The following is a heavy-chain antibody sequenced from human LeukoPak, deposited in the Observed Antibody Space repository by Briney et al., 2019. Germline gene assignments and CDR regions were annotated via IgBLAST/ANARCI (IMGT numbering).Heavy chain of an antibody. CDR1: GFTFSSYG. J-gene: IGHJ6*03. V-gene: IGHV3-23*01. D-gene: IGHD2-15*01. Sequence: GGTLRLSCAASGFTFSSYGMSWVRQAPGKGLEWVSAISGTGGTTYYADSVKGRFTISRDNSKNTLYLQMNSLRAEDTAVYYCAKNGDRGAYCSGGSCYPYYYYYMDVWGKGTTVTVSS. CDR3: AKNGDRGAYCSGGSCYPYYYYYMDV. CDR2: ISGTGGTT.